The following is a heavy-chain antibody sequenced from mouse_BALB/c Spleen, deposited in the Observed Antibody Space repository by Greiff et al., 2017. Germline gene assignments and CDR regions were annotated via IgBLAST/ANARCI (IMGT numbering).Heavy chain of an antibody. Sequence: QVQLQQPGAELVMPGASVKMSCKASGYTFTDYWMHWVKQRPGQGLEWIGAIDTSDSYTSYNQKFKGKATLTVDESSSTAYMQLSSLTSEDSAVYYCARSPYYYGSSFYYFDYWGQGTTLTVSS. CDR1: GYTFTDYW. V-gene: IGHV1-69*01. J-gene: IGHJ2*01. CDR3: ARSPYYYGSSFYYFDY. CDR2: IDTSDSYT. D-gene: IGHD1-1*01.